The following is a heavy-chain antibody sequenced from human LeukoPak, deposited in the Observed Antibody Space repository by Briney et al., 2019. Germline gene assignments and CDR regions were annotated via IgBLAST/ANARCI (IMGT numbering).Heavy chain of an antibody. CDR3: ARVELAPYYYYMDV. Sequence: HSGGSLRLSCAASGFSISSYEMNWARQAPGKGLEWVSHISSSGSTIWYADSVKGRFTISRDNAKNSLYLQMNSLRAEDTAVYYCARVELAPYYYYMDVWGKGTTVTVSS. D-gene: IGHD1-7*01. CDR2: ISSSGSTI. J-gene: IGHJ6*03. V-gene: IGHV3-48*03. CDR1: GFSISSYE.